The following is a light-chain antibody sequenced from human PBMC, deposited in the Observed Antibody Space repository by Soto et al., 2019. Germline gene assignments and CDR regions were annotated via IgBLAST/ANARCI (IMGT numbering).Light chain of an antibody. V-gene: IGLV2-14*01. CDR3: SSYTTSNTPLYV. J-gene: IGLJ1*01. CDR1: SSDTAGYNY. CDR2: EVS. Sequence: QSVLTQPASVSGSPGQSTTISCTGTSSDTAGYNYVSWYQQHPGKAPKLMIYEVSNRPSGVSNRFSGSQSGNTASLTISGLQAEDEANYYCSSYTTSNTPLYVFGTGTKV.